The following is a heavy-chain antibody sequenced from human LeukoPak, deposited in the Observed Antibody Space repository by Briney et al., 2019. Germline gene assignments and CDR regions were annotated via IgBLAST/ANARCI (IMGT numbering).Heavy chain of an antibody. CDR1: GGSISSGGYY. CDR3: AREFDSNYGTDAFDI. CDR2: IYHSGST. J-gene: IGHJ3*02. V-gene: IGHV4-30-2*01. D-gene: IGHD4-11*01. Sequence: PSETLSLTCTVSGGSISSGGYYWSWIRQPPGKGLEWIGYIYHSGSTYYNPSLKSRVTISVDRSKNQFSLKLSSVTAADTAVYYCAREFDSNYGTDAFDIWGQGTMVTVSS.